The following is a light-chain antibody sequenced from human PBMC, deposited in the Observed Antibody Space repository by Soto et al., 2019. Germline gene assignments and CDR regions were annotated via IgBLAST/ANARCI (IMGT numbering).Light chain of an antibody. V-gene: IGKV3-15*01. Sequence: EIVMTQSPATLSVSPGERATLSCRASQTVSINLAWYQQKPGQAPRLLIFDASTRATGIPARFSGSGSGTEFTLPISSLQSEDFAVYYCQKYNTWPHTVGQGTKLEI. CDR3: QKYNTWPHT. CDR2: DAS. J-gene: IGKJ2*01. CDR1: QTVSIN.